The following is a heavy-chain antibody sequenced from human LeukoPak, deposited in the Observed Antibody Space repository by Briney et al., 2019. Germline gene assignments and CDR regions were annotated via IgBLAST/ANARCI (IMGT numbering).Heavy chain of an antibody. D-gene: IGHD2-21*02. V-gene: IGHV1-69*04. CDR2: IIPILGIP. Sequence: SVKVSCKASGGTFSSYAISWVRQAPGQGLEWMGRIIPILGIPNYAQKFQGRVTITADKSTTTAYMELSSLRSEDTAVYYCATEAIVVVTARDYWYFDLWGRGTLVTVSS. CDR1: GGTFSSYA. CDR3: ATEAIVVVTARDYWYFDL. J-gene: IGHJ2*01.